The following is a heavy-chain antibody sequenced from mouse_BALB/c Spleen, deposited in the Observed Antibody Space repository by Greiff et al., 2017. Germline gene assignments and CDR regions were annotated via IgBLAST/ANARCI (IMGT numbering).Heavy chain of an antibody. J-gene: IGHJ3*01. D-gene: IGHD2-4*01. Sequence: QVQLQQSGAELVKPGALVKISCKASGYTFTSYDINWVKQRPGQGLEWIGWIYPGDGSTKYNEKFKGKATLTADKSSSTAYMQLSSLTSENSAVYFCAREGLRGDYGFAYWGQGTLVTVSA. CDR2: IYPGDGST. CDR1: GYTFTSYD. CDR3: AREGLRGDYGFAY. V-gene: IGHV1S56*01.